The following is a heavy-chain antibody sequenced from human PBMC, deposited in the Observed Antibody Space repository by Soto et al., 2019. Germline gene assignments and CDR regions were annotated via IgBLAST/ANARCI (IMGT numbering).Heavy chain of an antibody. Sequence: PGESLQISCKGSGYSFTNYWICWVRQMPGKGLEWMGIIYPGDSDTRYSPSFQGQVTISADKSISTAYLQWSSLKASDTAMYYCARHGGIAASANWFDPWGQGTLVTVSS. CDR1: GYSFTNYW. CDR2: IYPGDSDT. CDR3: ARHGGIAASANWFDP. D-gene: IGHD6-13*01. J-gene: IGHJ5*02. V-gene: IGHV5-51*01.